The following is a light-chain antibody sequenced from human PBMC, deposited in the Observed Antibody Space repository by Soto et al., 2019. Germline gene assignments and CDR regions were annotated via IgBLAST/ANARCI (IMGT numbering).Light chain of an antibody. CDR3: QQHNSYSPWT. Sequence: DIQMTQSPSNLYASVGDRVTITCRASQSISRWLAWYQQKPGKAPKLLIFAASSLESGVPSRFSGSGSGTEFSLTISSLQPDDFATYYCQQHNSYSPWTFGQGTKVEIK. CDR2: AAS. V-gene: IGKV1-5*01. CDR1: QSISRW. J-gene: IGKJ1*01.